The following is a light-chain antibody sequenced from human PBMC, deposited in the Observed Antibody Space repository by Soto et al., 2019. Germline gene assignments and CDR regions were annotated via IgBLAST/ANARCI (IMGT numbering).Light chain of an antibody. CDR2: EVN. Sequence: QSVLTQPASVSGSPGQSIAISCTGTSSDVGGYDYVSWYQQLPGKAPKLMIYEVNNRPSGASNRFSGSKSGNTASLTISGLQAEDEADYYCSSYTGSSTHVFGTGTKLTVL. CDR1: SSDVGGYDY. CDR3: SSYTGSSTHV. V-gene: IGLV2-14*01. J-gene: IGLJ1*01.